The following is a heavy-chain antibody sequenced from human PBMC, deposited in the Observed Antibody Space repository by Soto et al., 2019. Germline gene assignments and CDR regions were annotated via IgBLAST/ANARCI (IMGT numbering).Heavy chain of an antibody. CDR2: IKQDGSEK. Sequence: GGSLRLSCAASGFTFSSYWMSWVRQAPGKGLEWVANIKQDGSEKYYVDSVKGRFTISRDNAKNSLYLQMNSLRAEDTAVYYCAGAPHPLRYFDWLTLYYYGMDVWGQGTMVTVSS. CDR3: AGAPHPLRYFDWLTLYYYGMDV. D-gene: IGHD3-9*01. V-gene: IGHV3-7*01. J-gene: IGHJ6*02. CDR1: GFTFSSYW.